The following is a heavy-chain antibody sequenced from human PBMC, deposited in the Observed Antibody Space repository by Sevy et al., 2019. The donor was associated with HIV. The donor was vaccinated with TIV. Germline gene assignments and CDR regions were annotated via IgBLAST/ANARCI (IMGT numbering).Heavy chain of an antibody. CDR2: VSSDGSEI. Sequence: GGSLRLSCAVSGFTFSTYAMHWVRQAPGKGLECVAIVSSDGSEINYADSVKGRFTISTDNSRNTLYLQMNSLGTEDTSRYYWARDQLVSIDYWGQGTLVTVSS. D-gene: IGHD1-1*01. V-gene: IGHV3-30-3*01. CDR1: GFTFSTYA. J-gene: IGHJ4*02. CDR3: ARDQLVSIDY.